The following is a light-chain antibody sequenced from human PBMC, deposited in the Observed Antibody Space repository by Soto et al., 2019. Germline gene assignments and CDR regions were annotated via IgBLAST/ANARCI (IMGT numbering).Light chain of an antibody. CDR1: GSGIGGNT. CDR2: SND. Sequence: QSVLTQPPSATGTPGQTVTVSCSGRGSGIGGNTVSWYQQLPGTAPRLLIHSNDRRPSGVPDRFSGSKSGASASLAISGLQSEDEADYYCATWDASLDGPVFGGGTKVT. J-gene: IGLJ3*02. CDR3: ATWDASLDGPV. V-gene: IGLV1-44*01.